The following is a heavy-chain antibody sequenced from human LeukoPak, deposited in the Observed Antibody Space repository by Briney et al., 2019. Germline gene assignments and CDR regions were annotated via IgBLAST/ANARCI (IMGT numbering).Heavy chain of an antibody. J-gene: IGHJ3*02. CDR3: ARVRYYYDSSGYYSPHAFDI. V-gene: IGHV1-46*01. D-gene: IGHD3-22*01. CDR1: GYTFTSYY. Sequence: ASVKVSCKASGYTFTSYYMHWVRQAPGQGLEWMGIINPSGFSTTYAQKFQGRVTMTRDTSTSTVYMELSSLRSEDTAVYYCARVRYYYDSSGYYSPHAFDIWGQGTMVTVSS. CDR2: INPSGFST.